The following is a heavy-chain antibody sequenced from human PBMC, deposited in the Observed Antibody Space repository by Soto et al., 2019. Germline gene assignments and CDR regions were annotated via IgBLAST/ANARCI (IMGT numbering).Heavy chain of an antibody. CDR2: IYDSGST. V-gene: IGHV4-61*01. D-gene: IGHD3-10*01. J-gene: IGHJ4*02. CDR3: AGSSMVPVDDFDF. CDR1: GSVSGDSVY. Sequence: GSVSGDSVYRGWRRLPTGKGLEWIGYIYDSGSTNYSPALKSRVSMSVDTSKNLFSLKMNSVTAADTVVYYGAGSSMVPVDDFDFWGQGT.